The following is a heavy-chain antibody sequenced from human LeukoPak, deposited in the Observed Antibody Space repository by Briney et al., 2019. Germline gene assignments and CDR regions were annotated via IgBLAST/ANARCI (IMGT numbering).Heavy chain of an antibody. D-gene: IGHD6-13*01. J-gene: IGHJ5*01. V-gene: IGHV3-23*01. Sequence: GGSLRLSCSASGFTLSSYAMSWVRQAPGKGLEWVSTISGAGSSTYYADSVKGRFTISRDNSKNTLYLQMNSLRDEDTAVYNCAKHGTAYSSSWFDYWGQGTLVTVSS. CDR2: ISGAGSST. CDR3: AKHGTAYSSSWFDY. CDR1: GFTLSSYA.